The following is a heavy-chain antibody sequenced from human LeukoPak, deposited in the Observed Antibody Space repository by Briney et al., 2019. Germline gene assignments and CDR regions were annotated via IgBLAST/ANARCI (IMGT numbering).Heavy chain of an antibody. Sequence: ASVKVSCKASGYTFTGYYMHWVRPAPGQGLEWMGRINPNSGGTNYAQKFQGRVTMTRDTSISTAYMELSRLRSDDTAVYYCARVPSRNYYDSSGYYYPGDVYWGQGTLVTVSS. D-gene: IGHD3-22*01. CDR3: ARVPSRNYYDSSGYYYPGDVY. CDR2: INPNSGGT. J-gene: IGHJ4*02. CDR1: GYTFTGYY. V-gene: IGHV1-2*06.